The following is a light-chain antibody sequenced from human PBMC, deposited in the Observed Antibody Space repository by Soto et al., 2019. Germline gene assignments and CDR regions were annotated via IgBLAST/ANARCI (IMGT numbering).Light chain of an antibody. J-gene: IGKJ5*01. CDR1: RDVGIY. Sequence: EVVLTQSPATLSLSPGEGATLSCRASRDVGIYLAWYRQKPGQAPRLLIYDTSNRATGIPPRFSGSGSGTDSTLTISSLEPEDFAVYYCQQRYSWPPITFGQGTRLEL. CDR3: QQRYSWPPIT. V-gene: IGKV3-11*01. CDR2: DTS.